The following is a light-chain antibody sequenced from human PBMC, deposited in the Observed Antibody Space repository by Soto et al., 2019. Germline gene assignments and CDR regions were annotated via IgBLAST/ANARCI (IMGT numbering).Light chain of an antibody. Sequence: QSALTQPASVSGSPGQSITISCTGTSSDVGGYNYVSWYQQHPGKAPKLMIYEVSNRPSGVSNRFSGSKSGNTASLTISGLHHDDDEDYYCSSYFGSSIDYVFGTGTKLTVL. CDR2: EVS. CDR1: SSDVGGYNY. V-gene: IGLV2-14*01. J-gene: IGLJ1*01. CDR3: SSYFGSSIDYV.